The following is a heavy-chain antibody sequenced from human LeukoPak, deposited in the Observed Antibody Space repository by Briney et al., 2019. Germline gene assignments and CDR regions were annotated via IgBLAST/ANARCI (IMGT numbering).Heavy chain of an antibody. J-gene: IGHJ4*02. V-gene: IGHV3-21*01. CDR1: GFTFSTYA. CDR3: ARDPRGLVGAQ. CDR2: FGTRSTSI. D-gene: IGHD1-26*01. Sequence: GGSLRLSCAASGFTFSTYAMNWVRQAPGKGLEWVSSFGTRSTSIYYAHSVTGRFIISRDNSKNTLYLQMNSLRAEDTAVYYCARDPRGLVGAQWGQGTLVTVSS.